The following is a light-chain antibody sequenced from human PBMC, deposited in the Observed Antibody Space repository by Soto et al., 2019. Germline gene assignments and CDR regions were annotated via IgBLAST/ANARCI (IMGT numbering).Light chain of an antibody. CDR2: RNN. CDR3: AAWDDSLSAYVV. CDR1: SSNIGSNY. V-gene: IGLV1-47*01. Sequence: QSVLTQPPSASGTPGQRVTISCSGSSSNIGSNYVYWYQQLPGTAPKLLIYRNNQRPSGVPDRFSGSKSGTSASLAISGLRSEDEADYYCAAWDDSLSAYVVVGGGTKLTVL. J-gene: IGLJ2*01.